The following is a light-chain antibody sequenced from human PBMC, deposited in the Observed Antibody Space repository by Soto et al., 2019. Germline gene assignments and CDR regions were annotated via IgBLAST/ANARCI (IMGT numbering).Light chain of an antibody. CDR3: QTWGTGIHWV. CDR2: LNSDGSH. Sequence: QSVLTQSPSAYASLGASVKLTCTLSSGHSSYAIAWHQQQPEKGPRYLMKLNSDGSHSKGDGIPDRFSGSSSGAERYLTISSLQSEDEADYYCQTWGTGIHWVFGGGTKLTVL. V-gene: IGLV4-69*01. CDR1: SGHSSYA. J-gene: IGLJ3*02.